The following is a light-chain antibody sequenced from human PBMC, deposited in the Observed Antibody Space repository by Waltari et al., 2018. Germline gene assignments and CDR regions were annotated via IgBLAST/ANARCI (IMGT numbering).Light chain of an antibody. J-gene: IGKJ1*01. Sequence: EIVLTQSPGTLSLSPGATATLSCRASQSVKSEYLTWYQQKPGQAPRLLVYGASSRATGIPDRFSGSGSGTDFTLTIRRLEPEDFAVFYCLQWGASQWTFGQGTRVEVK. V-gene: IGKV3-20*01. CDR2: GAS. CDR3: LQWGASQWT. CDR1: QSVKSEY.